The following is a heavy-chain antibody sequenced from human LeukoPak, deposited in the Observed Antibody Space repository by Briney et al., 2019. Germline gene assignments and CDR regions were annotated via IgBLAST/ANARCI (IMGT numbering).Heavy chain of an antibody. V-gene: IGHV3-30*02. CDR1: GFTFSSYG. Sequence: GGSLRLSCAASGFTFSSYGMHWVRQAPGKGLEWVAFIRYDGSNKYYADSVKGRFTISRDNSKNTLYLQMNSLRAEDTAVYYCAKDLSNYYYYYMDVWGKGTTVTISS. J-gene: IGHJ6*03. CDR2: IRYDGSNK. D-gene: IGHD2/OR15-2a*01. CDR3: AKDLSNYYYYYMDV.